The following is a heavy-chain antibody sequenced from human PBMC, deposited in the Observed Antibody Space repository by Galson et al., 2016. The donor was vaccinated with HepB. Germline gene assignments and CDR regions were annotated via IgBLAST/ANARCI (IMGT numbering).Heavy chain of an antibody. CDR1: GFTFSDYY. J-gene: IGHJ6*02. Sequence: LRLSCAASGFTFSDYYMVWIRQAPGKGLEWVAYISSSGSTMSYADSVKGRFTISRDNAKNLLFLQMNNLRADDTAVYYCARDGLRIAVKYYFAMDVWGQGTTVTLSS. CDR3: ARDGLRIAVKYYFAMDV. CDR2: ISSSGSTM. D-gene: IGHD5-12*01. V-gene: IGHV3-11*01.